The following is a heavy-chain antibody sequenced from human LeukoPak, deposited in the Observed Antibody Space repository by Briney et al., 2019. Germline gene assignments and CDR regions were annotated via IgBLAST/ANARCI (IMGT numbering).Heavy chain of an antibody. J-gene: IGHJ4*02. D-gene: IGHD1-26*01. V-gene: IGHV3-21*01. CDR2: ISSSSSYI. CDR1: GFTFSSYS. CDR3: ARLYSGSYGDFDY. Sequence: PGGSLRLSCAASGFTFSSYSMNWVRQAPGKGLEWVSSISSSSSYIYYADSVKGRFTISRDNAKNSLYLQMNSLRAEDTAVYYCARLYSGSYGDFDYWGQGTLVTVSS.